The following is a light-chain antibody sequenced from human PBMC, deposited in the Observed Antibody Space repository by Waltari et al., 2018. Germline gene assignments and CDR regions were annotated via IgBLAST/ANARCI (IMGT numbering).Light chain of an antibody. Sequence: EIVLTQSPATLSLSPGEGATLSCRASRSVSSYVACYQQKPGQAPRLLIYHASTRATGIPARFSGSGSGTDFTLTISSLEPEDFAVYYCQQRSSWPTFGQGTKLEIK. V-gene: IGKV3-11*01. CDR1: RSVSSY. CDR3: QQRSSWPT. J-gene: IGKJ2*01. CDR2: HAS.